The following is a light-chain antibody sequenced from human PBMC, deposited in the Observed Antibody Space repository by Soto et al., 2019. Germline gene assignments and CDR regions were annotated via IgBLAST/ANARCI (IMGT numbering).Light chain of an antibody. CDR2: LGS. V-gene: IGKV2-28*01. CDR1: QTLLHSNGNNY. Sequence: DIVMTQSPLSLPVTPGEPASISYRSSQTLLHSNGNNYLDWYLQRPEQSPQLLIYLGSNRACGVPHQSSGSRSCTDFTLRISRVEAEDVGIYYCMQARQTPITFGQGTRLQIK. J-gene: IGKJ5*01. CDR3: MQARQTPIT.